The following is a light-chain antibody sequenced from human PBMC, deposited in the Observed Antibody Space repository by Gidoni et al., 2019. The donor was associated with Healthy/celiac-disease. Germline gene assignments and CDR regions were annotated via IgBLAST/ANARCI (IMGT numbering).Light chain of an antibody. V-gene: IGKV3-11*01. Sequence: PATLPLSPGERATLSCRASQSVSSYLAWYQQKPGQAPRLLIYDASNRATGIPARFSGSGSGTDFTLTISSLEPEDFAVYYCQQRSNWLLTFGGGTKVEIK. J-gene: IGKJ4*01. CDR3: QQRSNWLLT. CDR2: DAS. CDR1: QSVSSY.